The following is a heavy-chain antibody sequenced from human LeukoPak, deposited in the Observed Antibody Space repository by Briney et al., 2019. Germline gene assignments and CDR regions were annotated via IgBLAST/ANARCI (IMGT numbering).Heavy chain of an antibody. CDR3: AKDRITIFGVVIDAFDI. V-gene: IGHV3-23*01. CDR1: GFTFSSYA. J-gene: IGHJ3*02. Sequence: GGSLRLSCAASGFTFSSYAMSWVRQAPGKGLEWVSAISGSGGSTYYADSVKGRFTISRDNSKKTLYLQMNSLRAGDTAVYYCAKDRITIFGVVIDAFDIWGQGTMVTVSS. CDR2: ISGSGGST. D-gene: IGHD3-3*01.